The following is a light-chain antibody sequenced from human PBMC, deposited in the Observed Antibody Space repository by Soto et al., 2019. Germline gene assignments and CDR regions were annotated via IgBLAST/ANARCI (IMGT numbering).Light chain of an antibody. CDR2: AAS. Sequence: DIQMTQSPSSLSASVGDGVTITCRASQSISSSLNWYQQKPGKAPNLLIYAASSLQSGVPSRFSGSGSGTDFTLTISSLQPEDFATYYCQQTYSTPITFGQGTRLEIK. J-gene: IGKJ5*01. V-gene: IGKV1-39*01. CDR1: QSISSS. CDR3: QQTYSTPIT.